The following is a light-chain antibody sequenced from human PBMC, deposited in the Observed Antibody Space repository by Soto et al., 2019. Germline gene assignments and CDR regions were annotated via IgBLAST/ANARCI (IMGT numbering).Light chain of an antibody. J-gene: IGKJ1*01. CDR2: DAS. CDR3: QQRSNWPWT. Sequence: EIVLTQSPGTLSFSPGERATLSCRASQSVSSYLAWYQQKPGQAPRLLIYDASNRATGIPARFSGSGSGTDFTLTISSLEPEDFAVYYCQQRSNWPWTFGQGTKVDIK. CDR1: QSVSSY. V-gene: IGKV3-11*01.